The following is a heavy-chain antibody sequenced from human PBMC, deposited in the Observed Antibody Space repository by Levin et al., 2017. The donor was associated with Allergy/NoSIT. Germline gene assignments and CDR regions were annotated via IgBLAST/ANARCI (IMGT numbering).Heavy chain of an antibody. CDR2: ISHDGRNE. V-gene: IGHV3-30*04. CDR3: AREYPRNTGGYPGYFDY. J-gene: IGHJ4*02. Sequence: GGSLRLSCAASGFSFSNFAMHWVRRTPGKGLDWVAVISHDGRNEDYADSVKGRFTISRDSSKNTVYLQMNRLRTEDTAVYSCAREYPRNTGGYPGYFDYLGQGTLVTVSS. D-gene: IGHD2-8*02. CDR1: GFSFSNFA.